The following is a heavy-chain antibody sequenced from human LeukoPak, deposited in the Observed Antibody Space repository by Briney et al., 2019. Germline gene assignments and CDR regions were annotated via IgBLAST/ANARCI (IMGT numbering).Heavy chain of an antibody. CDR1: GFTFSNYA. J-gene: IGHJ6*03. CDR3: AKMTPRSYHLDV. CDR2: FSGNDGST. Sequence: HPGGSLRLSCATSGFTFSNYAINWVRQAPGKGLEWVSAFSGNDGSTYYADSVRGRFTISRDNSKHTLYLQMTSLRAEDTAVYYCAKMTPRSYHLDVWGKGTTVTVSS. V-gene: IGHV3-23*01.